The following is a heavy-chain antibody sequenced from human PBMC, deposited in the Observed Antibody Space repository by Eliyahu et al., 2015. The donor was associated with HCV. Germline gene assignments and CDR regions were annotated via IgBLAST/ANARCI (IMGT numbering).Heavy chain of an antibody. D-gene: IGHD2-15*01. CDR1: GGSFSGYY. Sequence: QVQLQQWGAGLLKPSETLSLTXAVYGGSFSGYYWSWIRQPPGKGLEWIGEINHSGSTSYNPSLKSRVTISADTPKNQFSLKLTSVTAADTAVYYCARRIVGYCDGSSCQLDPWGQGTLVTVSS. J-gene: IGHJ5*02. CDR3: ARRIVGYCDGSSCQLDP. V-gene: IGHV4-34*01. CDR2: INHSGST.